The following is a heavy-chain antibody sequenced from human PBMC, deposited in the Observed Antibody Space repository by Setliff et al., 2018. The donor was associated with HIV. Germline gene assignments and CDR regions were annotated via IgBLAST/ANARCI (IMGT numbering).Heavy chain of an antibody. J-gene: IGHJ4*02. Sequence: ASVKVSCKASGYTFTSYAMHWVRQAPGQRLEWMGWINAGNGNTKYSQKFQGRDTITRDTSASTAYMELSRLRSEDTAVYYCARENYFDSSGYYPLDYWGQGTLVTVSS. CDR2: INAGNGNT. CDR1: GYTFTSYA. CDR3: ARENYFDSSGYYPLDY. D-gene: IGHD3-22*01. V-gene: IGHV1-3*01.